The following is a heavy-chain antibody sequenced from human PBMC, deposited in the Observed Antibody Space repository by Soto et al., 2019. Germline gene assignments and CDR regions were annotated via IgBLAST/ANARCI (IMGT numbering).Heavy chain of an antibody. D-gene: IGHD5-12*01. V-gene: IGHV1-18*01. Sequence: QVQLVQSGAEVKKPGASVKVSCKASGYTFTRSGISWVRQAPGQGLEWMGWISTYNGDTNYAQTFQGRVTMTTDTPTSPVYMELRSLRSDDTAVYYCAREGVAPYYYYGMDVWGQGTPVTVSS. J-gene: IGHJ6*02. CDR3: AREGVAPYYYYGMDV. CDR2: ISTYNGDT. CDR1: GYTFTRSG.